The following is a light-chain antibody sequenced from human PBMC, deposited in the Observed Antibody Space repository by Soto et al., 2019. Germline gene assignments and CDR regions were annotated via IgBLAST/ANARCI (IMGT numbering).Light chain of an antibody. CDR2: AAS. Sequence: DIQMTQSPSSLSASVGERVTITCRASQYISTSLNWYQQKPGRAPKLLIYAASTLSSGVPSRFTGIGSGTDCTLTITILQPEDFATYYCQQSYTTPRTFGQGTNLDIK. V-gene: IGKV1-39*01. J-gene: IGKJ2*01. CDR1: QYISTS. CDR3: QQSYTTPRT.